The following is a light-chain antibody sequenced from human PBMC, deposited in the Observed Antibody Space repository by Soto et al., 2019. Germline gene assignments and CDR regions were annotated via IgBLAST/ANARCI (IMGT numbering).Light chain of an antibody. CDR1: QSVSSNL. CDR2: GAT. J-gene: IGKJ4*01. V-gene: IGKV3-20*01. Sequence: EIVLTQSPGTLSLSPGERATLSCRASQSVSSNLLAWYQQKPGQAPRLLIYGATNRATGIPDRFSGSGSGTDFTLTISRLEPEDFAVYYCQQYGSSPLTFGGGTKGDIK. CDR3: QQYGSSPLT.